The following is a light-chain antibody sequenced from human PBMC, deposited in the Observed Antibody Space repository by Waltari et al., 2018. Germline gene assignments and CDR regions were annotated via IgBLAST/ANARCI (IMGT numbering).Light chain of an antibody. CDR2: WAS. V-gene: IGKV4-1*01. CDR3: QQYYSTVT. J-gene: IGKJ4*01. CDR1: QSVLNRDTKKSY. Sequence: DIVMTQSPDSLAVSLGERDTITCRSSQSVLNRDTKKSYLAWYQQKSGQTPKLLIYWASTRESGVPDRFSGSGSGTDFTLTITSLQAEDVAVYYCQQYYSTVTFGGGTKVEIK.